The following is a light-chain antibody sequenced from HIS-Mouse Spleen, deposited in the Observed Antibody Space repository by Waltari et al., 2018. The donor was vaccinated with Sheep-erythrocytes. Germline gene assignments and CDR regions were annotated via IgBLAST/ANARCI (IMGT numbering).Light chain of an antibody. CDR2: EGS. J-gene: IGLJ3*02. CDR3: CSYAGSSTFDWV. V-gene: IGLV2-23*03. Sequence: QSALTQPASVSGSPGQSLTISCTGTRSDVGSYNLVPWYQQHPGKAPKLMIYEGSKRPSGVSNRFSGSKSGNTASLTISGLQAEDEADYYCCSYAGSSTFDWVFGGGTKLTVL. CDR1: RSDVGSYNL.